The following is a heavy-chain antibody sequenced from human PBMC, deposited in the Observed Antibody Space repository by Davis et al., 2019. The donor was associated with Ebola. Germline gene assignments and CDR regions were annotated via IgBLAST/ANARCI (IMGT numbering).Heavy chain of an antibody. CDR2: MNPNSGNT. CDR1: GYTFTSYD. CDR3: ARRIGHSYGKGDY. D-gene: IGHD5-18*01. J-gene: IGHJ4*02. V-gene: IGHV1-8*01. Sequence: ASVTVSCKASGYTFTSYDINWVRQATGQGLEWMGWMNPNSGNTGYAQKFQGRVTMTRNTSISTAYMELSSLRSEDTAVYYCARRIGHSYGKGDYWGQGTLVTVSS.